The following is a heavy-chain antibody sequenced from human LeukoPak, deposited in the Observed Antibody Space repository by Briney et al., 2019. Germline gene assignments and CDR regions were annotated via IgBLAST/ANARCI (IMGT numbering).Heavy chain of an antibody. CDR3: ASGYDFWSDFFDY. J-gene: IGHJ4*02. Sequence: GGSLRLSCAASGFTFSSYWMRWVRQAPGKGLVWVSRINSDGSSTSYADSVKGRFTISRDNAKNTLYLQMNSLRAEDTAVYYCASGYDFWSDFFDYWGQGTLVTVSS. D-gene: IGHD3-3*01. CDR1: GFTFSSYW. V-gene: IGHV3-74*01. CDR2: INSDGSST.